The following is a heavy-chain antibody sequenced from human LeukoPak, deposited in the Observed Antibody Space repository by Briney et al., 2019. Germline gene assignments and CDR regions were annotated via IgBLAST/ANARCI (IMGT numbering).Heavy chain of an antibody. CDR2: IIPIFGTA. CDR3: AREKNPPSNWFDP. V-gene: IGHV1-69*01. CDR1: GGTFSSYA. J-gene: IGHJ5*02. Sequence: ASVKVSCKASGGTFSSYAISWVRQAPGQGLEWMGGIIPIFGTANYAQKFQGRVTITADESTSTAYMELSSLRSEDTAVYYCAREKNPPSNWFDPWGQGTLVTVSS.